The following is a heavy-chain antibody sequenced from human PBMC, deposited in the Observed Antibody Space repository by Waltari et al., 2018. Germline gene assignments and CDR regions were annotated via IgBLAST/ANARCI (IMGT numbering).Heavy chain of an antibody. Sequence: QVQLVQSGAEVKKPGASVKVSCKASGYTFTGYYMHWVRQAPGQGLEWMGGSNPSSGGSNDAQKFQGRVTMTRDTSISTAYMELSRLRSDDTAVYYCARAYCSSTSCYPARYYFDYWGQGTLVTVSS. CDR3: ARAYCSSTSCYPARYYFDY. V-gene: IGHV1-2*02. J-gene: IGHJ4*02. CDR2: SNPSSGGS. D-gene: IGHD2-2*01. CDR1: GYTFTGYY.